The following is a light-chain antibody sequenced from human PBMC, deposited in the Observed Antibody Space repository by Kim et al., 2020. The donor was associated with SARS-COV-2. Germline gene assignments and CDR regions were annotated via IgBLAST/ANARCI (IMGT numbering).Light chain of an antibody. CDR2: YAG. Sequence: PGTADRVTSSGTNIERKSIHRYQQKPGQAPLLVIVYAGDRPSGTAVRFRCSSSGNATTLTISRVEAVDEADYYCQVWDSSSDHRVFGGGTQLTVL. CDR3: QVWDSSSDHRV. V-gene: IGLV3-21*04. CDR1: NIERKS. J-gene: IGLJ3*02.